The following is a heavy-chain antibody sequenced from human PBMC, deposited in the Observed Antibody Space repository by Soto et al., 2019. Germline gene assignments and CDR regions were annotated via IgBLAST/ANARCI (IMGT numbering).Heavy chain of an antibody. CDR3: AREGIAVAGTRIWARPSYYYGMDV. J-gene: IGHJ6*02. V-gene: IGHV3-33*01. CDR2: IWYDGSNK. D-gene: IGHD6-19*01. Sequence: GGSLRLSCAASGFTFSSYGMHWVRQAPGKGLEWVAVIWYDGSNKYYADSVKGRFTISRDNSKNTLYLQMNSLRAEDTAVYYCAREGIAVAGTRIWARPSYYYGMDVWGQGTTVTVSS. CDR1: GFTFSSYG.